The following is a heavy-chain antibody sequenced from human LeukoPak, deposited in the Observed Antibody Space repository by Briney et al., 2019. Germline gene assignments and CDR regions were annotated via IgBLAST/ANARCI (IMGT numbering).Heavy chain of an antibody. CDR1: GSSFTSYW. CDR2: IYPGDSAT. D-gene: IGHD3-22*01. J-gene: IGHJ4*02. CDR3: ARHTSPDGGQYYYDTSGYYNAIMD. V-gene: IGHV5-51*01. Sequence: NRGESLKISCKGSGSSFTSYWIGWVRQMPGKGLEWVGIIYPGDSATSYSPPFQRQVTISVDRSISTAYLQWSTLKASDTAMYYCARHTSPDGGQYYYDTSGYYNAIMDWGQGTLVTVSS.